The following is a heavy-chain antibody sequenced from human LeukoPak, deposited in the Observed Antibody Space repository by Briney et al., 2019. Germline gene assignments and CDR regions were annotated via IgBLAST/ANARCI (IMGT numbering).Heavy chain of an antibody. V-gene: IGHV3-64D*09. Sequence: GGSLRLSCSASGFTFIDYTMHWVRQAPGKGLEYVSAISPYGSTTYYADSVKGRFTISRDNSKNTLYLQMTGLRAEDTAVYYCVKDSNSGYYFDSWGQGTLVTVSS. CDR2: ISPYGSTT. CDR1: GFTFIDYT. J-gene: IGHJ4*02. CDR3: VKDSNSGYYFDS. D-gene: IGHD3-10*01.